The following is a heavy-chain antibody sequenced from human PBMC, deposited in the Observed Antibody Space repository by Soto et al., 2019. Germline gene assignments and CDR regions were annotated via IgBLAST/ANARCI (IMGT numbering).Heavy chain of an antibody. CDR1: GFTFSSYG. V-gene: IGHV3-30*18. CDR3: AKDLPWQTTYAFDI. Sequence: GGSLRLSCAASGFTFSSYGIHWVRQAPGKGLEWVAVISYDGSNKYYADSVKGRFTISRDNSKNTLYLQMNSLRAEDTAVYYCAKDLPWQTTYAFDIWGQGTMVTVSS. J-gene: IGHJ3*02. D-gene: IGHD1-7*01. CDR2: ISYDGSNK.